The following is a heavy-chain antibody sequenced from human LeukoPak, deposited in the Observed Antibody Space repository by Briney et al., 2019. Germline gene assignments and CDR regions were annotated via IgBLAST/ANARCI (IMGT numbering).Heavy chain of an antibody. V-gene: IGHV1-24*01. Sequence: ASVKVSCKVSGYTLTELSMHWVRQAPGKGLEWMEGFDPEDGETIYAQKFQGRVTMTEDTSTDTAYMELSSLRSEDTAVYYCATAYYYDSSGYPFDYWGQGTLVTVSS. CDR3: ATAYYYDSSGYPFDY. CDR2: FDPEDGET. J-gene: IGHJ4*02. CDR1: GYTLTELS. D-gene: IGHD3-22*01.